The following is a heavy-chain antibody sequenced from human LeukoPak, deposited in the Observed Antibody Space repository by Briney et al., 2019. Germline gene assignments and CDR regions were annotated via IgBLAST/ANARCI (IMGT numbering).Heavy chain of an antibody. V-gene: IGHV3-53*01. Sequence: GGSLRLSCAASGSTVSSNYMSWVRQAPGKGLEWVSVIYSGGSTYYADSVKGRFTISRDNSKNTLYLQMNSLRAEDTAVYYCAKSRGIAVADRGYFDYWGQGTLVTVSS. CDR3: AKSRGIAVADRGYFDY. CDR2: IYSGGST. CDR1: GSTVSSNY. J-gene: IGHJ4*02. D-gene: IGHD6-19*01.